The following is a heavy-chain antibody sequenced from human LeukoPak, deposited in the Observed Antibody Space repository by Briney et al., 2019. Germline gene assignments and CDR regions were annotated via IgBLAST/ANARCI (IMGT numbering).Heavy chain of an antibody. CDR1: GFTFSSYA. D-gene: IGHD3-10*01. CDR2: ISGSGGST. V-gene: IGHV3-23*01. CDR3: AKDRITMVRGVPYYFDY. Sequence: GGSLRLSCAASGFTFSSYAMSWVRQAPGKGLEWVSAISGSGGSTYYADSVKGRFTISRDSSKNTLYLQMNSLRAEDTAVYYCAKDRITMVRGVPYYFDYWGQGTLVTVSS. J-gene: IGHJ4*02.